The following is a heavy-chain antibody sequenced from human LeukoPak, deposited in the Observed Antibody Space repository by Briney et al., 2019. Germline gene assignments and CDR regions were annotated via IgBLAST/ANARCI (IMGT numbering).Heavy chain of an antibody. V-gene: IGHV3-23*01. CDR1: GFTFSSYA. Sequence: GGSLRLSCAASGFTFSSYAMSWVRQAPGKGLEWVSAISGSGGSTYYADSVKGRFTISRDNSKNTLYLQMNSLRAEDTAVYYCPNSGLRSSGWFDYWGQGTLVTVSS. CDR3: PNSGLRSSGWFDY. CDR2: ISGSGGST. J-gene: IGHJ4*02. D-gene: IGHD6-19*01.